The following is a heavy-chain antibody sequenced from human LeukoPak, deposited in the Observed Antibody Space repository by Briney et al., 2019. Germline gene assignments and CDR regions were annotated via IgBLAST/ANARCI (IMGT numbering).Heavy chain of an antibody. CDR1: GFTFSDYY. J-gene: IGHJ6*02. CDR3: ARRPRSSWYFSGYYYYGMDV. V-gene: IGHV3-11*01. CDR2: ISSSGSTI. D-gene: IGHD6-13*01. Sequence: GGSLRLSCAASGFTFSDYYVSWIRQAPGKGLEWVSYISSSGSTIYYADSVKGRFTISRDNAKNSLYLQMNSLRAEDTAVYYCARRPRSSWYFSGYYYYGMDVWGQGTTVTVSS.